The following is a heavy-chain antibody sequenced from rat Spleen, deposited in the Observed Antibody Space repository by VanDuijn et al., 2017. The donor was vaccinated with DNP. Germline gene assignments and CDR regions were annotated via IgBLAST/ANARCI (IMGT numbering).Heavy chain of an antibody. CDR3: ASRPPPTRGPFDY. CDR2: ISNDGSDT. Sequence: EVQLVESGGGLVQPGRSLKLSCAASGFTFSDYNMAWVRQAPKKGLEWVATISNDGSDTYYRDSVKGRFTISRDIAKSTLFLHMDSLRSEDTATYYCASRPPPTRGPFDYWGQGVMVTVSS. V-gene: IGHV5-7*01. D-gene: IGHD1-4*01. J-gene: IGHJ2*01. CDR1: GFTFSDYN.